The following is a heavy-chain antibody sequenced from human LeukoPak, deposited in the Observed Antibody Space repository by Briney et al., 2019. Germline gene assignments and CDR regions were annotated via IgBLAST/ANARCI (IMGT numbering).Heavy chain of an antibody. V-gene: IGHV4-4*09. CDR2: IYNRGNT. CDR1: NDSFSSYY. D-gene: IGHD7-27*01. J-gene: IGHJ4*02. CDR3: ARRPHNWGFDF. Sequence: SETLSLTCTVSNDSFSSYYWSWIRQPPGKGLEWIGHIYNRGNTKYNPSLKSRVTVSLDTSKNHFFLRLNSVTAADTVVYYCARRPHNWGFDFWGQGILVTVSS.